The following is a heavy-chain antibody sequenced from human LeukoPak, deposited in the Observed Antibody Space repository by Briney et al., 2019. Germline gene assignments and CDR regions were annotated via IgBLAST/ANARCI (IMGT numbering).Heavy chain of an antibody. CDR2: IGFAGDT. CDR3: ARGADAAYDY. CDR1: GFTFSNYD. Sequence: GGSLRLSCAASGFTFSNYDMHWVRQTIGKGLEWVSIIGFAGDTYYPGSVRGRFTISRENAKNSMYLQMNSLRVEDTALYFCARGADAAYDYWGQGTLVTVSS. J-gene: IGHJ4*02. D-gene: IGHD1-26*01. V-gene: IGHV3-13*04.